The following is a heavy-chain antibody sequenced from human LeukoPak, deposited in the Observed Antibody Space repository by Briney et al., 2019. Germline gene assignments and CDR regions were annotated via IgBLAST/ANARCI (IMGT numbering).Heavy chain of an antibody. CDR1: GGSISSSSYY. J-gene: IGHJ4*02. CDR2: IYYSGST. CDR3: ARQDSTRYCSGGSCFSDY. V-gene: IGHV4-39*01. D-gene: IGHD2-15*01. Sequence: SETLSLTCTVSGGSISSSSYYWGWIRQPPGKGLEWIGSIYYSGSTYYNPSLKSRVTISVDTSKNQFSLKLSSVTAADTAVCYCARQDSTRYCSGGSCFSDYWGQGTLVTVSS.